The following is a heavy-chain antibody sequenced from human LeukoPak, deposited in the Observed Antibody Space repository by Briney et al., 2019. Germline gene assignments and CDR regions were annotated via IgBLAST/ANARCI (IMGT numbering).Heavy chain of an antibody. J-gene: IGHJ5*02. CDR1: GFTFSSYS. CDR3: ARDLIAVAGTNWFDP. CDR2: ISSSSSYI. D-gene: IGHD6-19*01. Sequence: GGSLRLSCAASGFTFSSYSMNWVRQAPGKGLEWVSSISSSSSYIYYADSVKGRFTISRDNAKNSLYLQMNSLRAEDTAVYYCARDLIAVAGTNWFDPWGQGTLVTVPS. V-gene: IGHV3-21*01.